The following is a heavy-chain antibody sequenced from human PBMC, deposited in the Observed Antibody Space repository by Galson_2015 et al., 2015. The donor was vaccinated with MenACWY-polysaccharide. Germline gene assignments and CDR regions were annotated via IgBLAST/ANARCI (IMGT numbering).Heavy chain of an antibody. J-gene: IGHJ5*02. CDR2: IKQDGSDK. CDR3: ARDTRCVGSSGCYSWFDP. V-gene: IGHV3-7*01. CDR1: GFTFNTYW. Sequence: SLRLSCAVSGFTFNTYWMSWVRQAPGKGLEWVANIKQDGSDKYYVESVKGRFTISRDNAENSLYLQMNSLRVEDTAVYYCARDTRCVGSSGCYSWFDPWGQGTLVTVSS. D-gene: IGHD2-21*01.